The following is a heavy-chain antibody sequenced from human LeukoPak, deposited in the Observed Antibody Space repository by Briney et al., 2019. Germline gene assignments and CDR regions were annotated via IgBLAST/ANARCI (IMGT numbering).Heavy chain of an antibody. V-gene: IGHV3-48*03. D-gene: IGHD6-25*01. Sequence: PGGSLRLSCAASGFTFSSYEMNWVRQAPGKGLEWVSYISSSGSTIYYADSVKGRFTISRDNAKNSLYLQMNSLRVEDTAVYYCASPPRLVQFGGDIWGQGTMVTVSS. CDR1: GFTFSSYE. J-gene: IGHJ3*02. CDR2: ISSSGSTI. CDR3: ASPPRLVQFGGDI.